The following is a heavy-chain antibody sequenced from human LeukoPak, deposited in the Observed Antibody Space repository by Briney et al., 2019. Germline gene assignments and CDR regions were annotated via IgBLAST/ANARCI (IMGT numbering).Heavy chain of an antibody. D-gene: IGHD1-26*01. J-gene: IGHJ4*02. Sequence: GESLKISCKGSGYSFTSYWIGWVRQMPGKGLEWMGIIYPGDSDTRYSPSFQGQVTISADKSISTAYLRWSSLKASDTAMYYCARHLVGATTGFDYWGQGTLVTVSS. CDR2: IYPGDSDT. CDR1: GYSFTSYW. CDR3: ARHLVGATTGFDY. V-gene: IGHV5-51*01.